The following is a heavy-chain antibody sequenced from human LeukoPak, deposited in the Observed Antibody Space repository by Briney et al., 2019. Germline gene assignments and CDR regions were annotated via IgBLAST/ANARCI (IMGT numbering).Heavy chain of an antibody. J-gene: IGHJ4*02. V-gene: IGHV3-21*01. CDR3: ARACVYYDSSGCDY. D-gene: IGHD3-22*01. CDR1: GFTFSSYW. Sequence: PGGSLRLSCAASGFTFSSYWMSWVRQAPGKGLEWVSSISSSSSYIYYADSVKGRFTISRDNAKKSVYLQMNSLRVEDTAVYYCARACVYYDSSGCDYWGQGTLVTVSS. CDR2: ISSSSSYI.